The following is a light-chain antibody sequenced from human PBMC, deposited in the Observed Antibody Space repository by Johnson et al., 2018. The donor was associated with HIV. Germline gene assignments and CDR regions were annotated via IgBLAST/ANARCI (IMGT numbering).Light chain of an antibody. Sequence: QSVLTQPPSVSAAPGQKVTISCSGSSSNIGNNYVSWYQQLPGTAPKLLIYDNNKRPSGIPDRFSGSKSGTSATLGITGLQTGDEADDYCGTWDNSLSAFYVFGTGTKVTVL. CDR2: DNN. V-gene: IGLV1-51*01. CDR3: GTWDNSLSAFYV. J-gene: IGLJ1*01. CDR1: SSNIGNNY.